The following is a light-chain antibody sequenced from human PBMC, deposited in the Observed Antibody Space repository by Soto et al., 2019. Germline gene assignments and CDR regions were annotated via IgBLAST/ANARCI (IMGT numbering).Light chain of an antibody. J-gene: IGLJ3*02. V-gene: IGLV1-44*01. CDR2: SNH. CDR1: SSNIGSHT. Sequence: QSVLTQPPSASGTPGQRVTISCSGSSSNIGSHTVTWYQQLPGTAPKLLIYSNHQRPSGVPDRFSASKSGTSASLAISGLQSEHEADYYCAAWDDTLNGPVFGGGTKLTVL. CDR3: AAWDDTLNGPV.